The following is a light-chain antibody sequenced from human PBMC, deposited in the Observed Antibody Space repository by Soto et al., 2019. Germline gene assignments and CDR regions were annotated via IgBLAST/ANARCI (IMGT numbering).Light chain of an antibody. CDR2: EVT. Sequence: QSALTQPPSASGSPGQSVTISCTGTSSDVGRYNFVSWYQQHPGKAPKLMIYEVTKRPSGVPDRFSGSKSGNTASLTVSGLQADDEADYYCASYAGSTSLFGGGTKVTVL. CDR1: SSDVGRYNF. V-gene: IGLV2-8*01. CDR3: ASYAGSTSL. J-gene: IGLJ2*01.